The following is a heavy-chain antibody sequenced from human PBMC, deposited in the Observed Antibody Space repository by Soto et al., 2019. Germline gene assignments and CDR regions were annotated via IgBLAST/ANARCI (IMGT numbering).Heavy chain of an antibody. J-gene: IGHJ4*02. Sequence: EVQLVESGGGLVQPGGSLKLSCAASGFSFSSFSMNWVRQAPGKGLEWVSDISSGSSVKFYADSVKGRFTISRDNANNLLYLQMHSLRGADTAVYYCATDRFCTTNTCYSEKNSWGQGALVTVSS. D-gene: IGHD2-8*01. CDR2: ISSGSSVK. CDR3: ATDRFCTTNTCYSEKNS. CDR1: GFSFSSFS. V-gene: IGHV3-48*04.